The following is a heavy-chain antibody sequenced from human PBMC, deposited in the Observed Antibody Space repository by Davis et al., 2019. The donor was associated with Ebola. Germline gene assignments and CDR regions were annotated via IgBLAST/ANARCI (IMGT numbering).Heavy chain of an antibody. D-gene: IGHD3-3*01. CDR2: INAGNGNT. V-gene: IGHV1-3*01. Sequence: AASVKVSCKASGYTFTSYAMHWVRQAPGQRLEWMGWINAGNGNTKYSQKFQGRVTITRDTSASTAYMELSSLRSEDTAVYYCARGPIRFLEWLLSDYYGMDVWGQGTTVTVSS. CDR3: ARGPIRFLEWLLSDYYGMDV. CDR1: GYTFTSYA. J-gene: IGHJ6*02.